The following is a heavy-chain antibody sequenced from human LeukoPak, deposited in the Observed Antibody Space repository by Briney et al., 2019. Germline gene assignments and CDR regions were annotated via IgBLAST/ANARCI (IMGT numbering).Heavy chain of an antibody. D-gene: IGHD5-12*01. CDR3: ARGVGGYSGYDLYYFDD. V-gene: IGHV4-30-2*01. CDR1: GGSISSGGYS. J-gene: IGHJ4*02. CDR2: IYHSGST. Sequence: SEALSLTCAVSGGSISSGGYSWSWIRQPPGKGLEWIWYIYHSGSTYYNPSLKSRVTISVDRSKNQFSLKLSSVTAADTAVYYCARGVGGYSGYDLYYFDDWGQGTLVTVSS.